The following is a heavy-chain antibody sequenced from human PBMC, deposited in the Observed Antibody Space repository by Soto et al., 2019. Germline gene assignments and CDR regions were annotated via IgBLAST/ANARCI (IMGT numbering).Heavy chain of an antibody. V-gene: IGHV3-23*01. CDR3: AKDLVSGYDFGPRAFDY. Sequence: SLRLSCAASGFTFSSYSMNWVRQAPGKGLEWVSAISGSGGSTYYADSVKGRFTISRDNSKNTLYLQMNSLRAEDTAVYYCAKDLVSGYDFGPRAFDYWGQGTLVTVSS. CDR2: ISGSGGST. J-gene: IGHJ4*02. D-gene: IGHD5-12*01. CDR1: GFTFSSYS.